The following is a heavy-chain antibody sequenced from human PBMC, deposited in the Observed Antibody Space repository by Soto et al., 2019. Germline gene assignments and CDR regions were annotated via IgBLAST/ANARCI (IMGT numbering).Heavy chain of an antibody. V-gene: IGHV1-18*04. CDR1: GYTFTSYA. J-gene: IGHJ5*02. CDR3: ARHCSGGSCYSFDP. CDR2: ISAYNGNT. D-gene: IGHD2-15*01. Sequence: WASVKVSCKASGYTFTSYAISWVRQAPGQGLAWMGWISAYNGNTNYAQKLQGRVTMTTDTSTSTAYLELRSLRSDDTAVYYCARHCSGGSCYSFDPWGQGTLVTVSS.